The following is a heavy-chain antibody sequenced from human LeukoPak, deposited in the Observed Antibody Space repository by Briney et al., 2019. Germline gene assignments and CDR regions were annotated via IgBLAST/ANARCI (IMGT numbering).Heavy chain of an antibody. Sequence: GESLKISCKGSGYSFNSYWIGWVRQMPGKGLECMGIIYPGDFDTRYSPSFQGQVTISVDKSISTAYLQWSSLKASDTAMYYCARHRKDRSGYYYDYWGQGTLVTVSP. J-gene: IGHJ4*02. CDR1: GYSFNSYW. V-gene: IGHV5-51*01. CDR3: ARHRKDRSGYYYDY. CDR2: IYPGDFDT. D-gene: IGHD3-22*01.